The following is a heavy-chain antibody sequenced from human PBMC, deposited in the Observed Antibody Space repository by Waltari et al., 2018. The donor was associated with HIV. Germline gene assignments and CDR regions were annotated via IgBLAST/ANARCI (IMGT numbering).Heavy chain of an antibody. V-gene: IGHV4-59*01. CDR3: AGGHNFGSRFDY. CDR1: GDSIRNFY. Sequence: QVQLQESGPLLVKPSEMLSLSCTVSGDSIRNFYWSWIRQPPGKLLEWIGYIHYEGGTNWHPSLKSRVTMSVDTSKKQFSLSLNSVTAADTAIYYCAGGHNFGSRFDYWGQGILVAVSS. J-gene: IGHJ4*02. CDR2: IHYEGGT. D-gene: IGHD5-18*01.